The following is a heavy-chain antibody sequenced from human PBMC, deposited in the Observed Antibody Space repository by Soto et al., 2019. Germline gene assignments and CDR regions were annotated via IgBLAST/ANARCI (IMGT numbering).Heavy chain of an antibody. CDR3: ARGLNYYDSTEGTYYFDY. J-gene: IGHJ4*02. V-gene: IGHV4-59*01. CDR1: GGSISSYY. CDR2: IYYSGST. Sequence: SETLSLTCTVSGGSISSYYWSWIRQPPGKGLEWIGYIYYSGSTNYNPSLKSRVTISVDTSKNQFSLKLSSVTAADTAVYYCARGLNYYDSTEGTYYFDYWGQGTLVTVSS. D-gene: IGHD3-22*01.